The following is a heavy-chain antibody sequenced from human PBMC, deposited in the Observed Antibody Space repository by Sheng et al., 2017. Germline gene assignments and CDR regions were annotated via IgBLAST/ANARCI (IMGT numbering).Heavy chain of an antibody. J-gene: IGHJ3*02. CDR1: GFTFTSYG. V-gene: IGHV1-18*04. Sequence: QVQLVQSGAEVKKPGASVKVPCKASGFTFTSYGFTWVRQAPGQGLEWMGWISANNGDTHYAQKVQDRVTLTTDTSTTTAYMELRSLSSDDTAVYYCARKPHQGALDIWGQGQWSPXLQ. CDR2: ISANNGDT. CDR3: ARKPHQGALDI.